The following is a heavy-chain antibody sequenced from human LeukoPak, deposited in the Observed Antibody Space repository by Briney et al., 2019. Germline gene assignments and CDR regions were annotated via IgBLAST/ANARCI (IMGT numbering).Heavy chain of an antibody. CDR3: ARVNYLSYMDV. CDR1: GGSISGYY. D-gene: IGHD5-24*01. J-gene: IGHJ6*03. V-gene: IGHV4-59*01. Sequence: PSETLSLTCTVSGGSISGYYWSWIRQPPGKGLEWIGYIYYSGSTNYNPSLRSRVTISVDTSKNQFSLKLSSVTAADTAVYYCARVNYLSYMDVWGKGTTVTVSS. CDR2: IYYSGST.